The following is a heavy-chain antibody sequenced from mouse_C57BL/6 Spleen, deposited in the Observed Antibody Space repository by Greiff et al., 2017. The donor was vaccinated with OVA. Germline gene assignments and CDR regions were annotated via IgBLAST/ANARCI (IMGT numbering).Heavy chain of an antibody. Sequence: VQLKESVAELVRPGASVKLSCTASGFNIKNTYMHWVKQRPEQGLEWIGRIDPANGNTKYAPKFQGKATITADTSSNTAYLQLSSLTSEDTAIYYCARSGDYYGSSYGFAYWGQGTLVTVSA. D-gene: IGHD1-1*01. CDR2: IDPANGNT. J-gene: IGHJ3*01. V-gene: IGHV14-3*01. CDR1: GFNIKNTY. CDR3: ARSGDYYGSSYGFAY.